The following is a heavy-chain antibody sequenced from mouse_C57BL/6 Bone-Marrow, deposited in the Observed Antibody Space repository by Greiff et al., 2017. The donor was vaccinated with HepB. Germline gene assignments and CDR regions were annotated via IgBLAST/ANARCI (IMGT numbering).Heavy chain of an antibody. CDR2: INPNNGGT. CDR1: GYTFTDYN. Sequence: EVQLKQSGPELVKPGASVKIPCKASGYTFTDYNMDWVKQSHGKSLEWIGDINPNNGGTIYNQKFKGKATLTVDKSSSTAYMELRSLTSEDTAVYYCARLNDYDRVYYAMDYWGQGTSVTVSS. D-gene: IGHD2-4*01. CDR3: ARLNDYDRVYYAMDY. V-gene: IGHV1-18*01. J-gene: IGHJ4*01.